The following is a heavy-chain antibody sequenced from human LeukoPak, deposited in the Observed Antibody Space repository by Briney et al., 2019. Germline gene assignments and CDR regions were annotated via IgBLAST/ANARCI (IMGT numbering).Heavy chain of an antibody. V-gene: IGHV4-34*01. Sequence: PSETLSLTCAVYGGSFNDYYWTWIRQPPGKGLEWIGEVNHSGSTNHIPSLKSRVIISVDKSKNQFSLKLSSVTAADTAVYYCASQSVDTAMAFDYWGQGTLVTVSS. CDR2: VNHSGST. D-gene: IGHD5-18*01. CDR1: GGSFNDYY. J-gene: IGHJ4*02. CDR3: ASQSVDTAMAFDY.